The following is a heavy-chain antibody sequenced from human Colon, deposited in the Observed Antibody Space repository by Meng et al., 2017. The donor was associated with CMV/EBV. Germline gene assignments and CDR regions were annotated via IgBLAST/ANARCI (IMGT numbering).Heavy chain of an antibody. CDR1: GFTFTTYA. CDR3: ARSKVPTTPYYYYYGMDV. CDR2: IYSDDSST. D-gene: IGHD4/OR15-4a*01. J-gene: IGHJ6*02. V-gene: IGHV3-23*03. Sequence: GGSLRLSCAAPGFTFTTYAMSWVRQAPGKGLEWVSVIYSDDSSTSYADSVKGRFTISRDNSKITLYLQMNSLRAEDTAVYYCARSKVPTTPYYYYYGMDVWGQGTTVTVSS.